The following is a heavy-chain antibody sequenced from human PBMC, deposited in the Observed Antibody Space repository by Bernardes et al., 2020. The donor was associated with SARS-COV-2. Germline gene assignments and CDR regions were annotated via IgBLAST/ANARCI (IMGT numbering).Heavy chain of an antibody. CDR1: GFTVSSNY. D-gene: IGHD3-22*01. CDR3: ARDHPGGYYDSSGYLDY. Sequence: GGSLRLSRAASGFTVSSNYMSWVRQAPGKGLEWVSVIYSGGSTYYADSVKGRFTISRDNSKNTLYLQMNSLRAEDTAVYYCARDHPGGYYDSSGYLDYWGQGTLVAVSS. V-gene: IGHV3-66*01. J-gene: IGHJ4*02. CDR2: IYSGGST.